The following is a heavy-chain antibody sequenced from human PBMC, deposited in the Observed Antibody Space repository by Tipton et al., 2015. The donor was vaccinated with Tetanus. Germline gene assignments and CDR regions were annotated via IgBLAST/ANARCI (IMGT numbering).Heavy chain of an antibody. CDR1: GYSFGIYW. V-gene: IGHV5-51*01. CDR2: IYPGDSDT. Sequence: VQLVQSGAEVKKPGESLKISCKGSGYSFGIYWLAWVRQMPGKGLEWMGIIYPGDSDTRYSPSFQGQVTISADKSISTAYLQWSSLQASDTAMYYCARRLGPYTGDQIWHFDLWGRGTLVTVSS. J-gene: IGHJ2*01. CDR3: ARRLGPYTGDQIWHFDL. D-gene: IGHD7-27*01.